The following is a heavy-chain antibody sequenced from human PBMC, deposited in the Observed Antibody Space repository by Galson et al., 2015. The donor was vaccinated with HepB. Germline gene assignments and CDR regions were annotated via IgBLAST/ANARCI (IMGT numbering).Heavy chain of an antibody. CDR1: GFTFSSYA. J-gene: IGHJ4*02. D-gene: IGHD4-23*01. CDR3: ARGYGCIHY. CDR2: ISYDGSNK. V-gene: IGHV3-30*04. Sequence: SLRLSCAASGFTFSSYAMHWVRQAPGKGLEWVAVISYDGSNKYYADSVKGRFTISRDNSKNTLYLQMNSLRAEDTAVYYCARGYGCIHYWGQGTLVTVSS.